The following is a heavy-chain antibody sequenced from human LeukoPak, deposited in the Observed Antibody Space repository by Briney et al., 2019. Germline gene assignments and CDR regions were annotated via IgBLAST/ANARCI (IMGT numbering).Heavy chain of an antibody. J-gene: IGHJ5*02. Sequence: SETLSLTCSVSGGSISSGYYWSWIRQPPGKGLEWIGEINHSGSTNYNPSLKSRVTISVDTSKNQFSLKLSSVTAADTAVYYCARAPVPHYYDSSGGFDPWGQGTLVTVSS. CDR3: ARAPVPHYYDSSGGFDP. CDR1: GGSISSGYY. V-gene: IGHV4-34*01. D-gene: IGHD3-22*01. CDR2: INHSGST.